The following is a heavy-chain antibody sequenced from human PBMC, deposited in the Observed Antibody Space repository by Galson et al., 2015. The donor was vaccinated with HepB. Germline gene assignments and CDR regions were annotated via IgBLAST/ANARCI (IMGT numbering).Heavy chain of an antibody. CDR1: GFSLSTRGVG. J-gene: IGHJ3*02. V-gene: IGHV2-5*02. CDR3: AHRPDDYGDYDAFDI. D-gene: IGHD4-17*01. Sequence: PALVKPTQTLTLTCTFSGFSLSTRGVGVGWIRQPPGKALEWLALIYWDGDKRYSPSLKSRLTITKDTSKNQVVLTMTNMDSVDTATYYCAHRPDDYGDYDAFDIWGQVTMVTASS. CDR2: IYWDGDK.